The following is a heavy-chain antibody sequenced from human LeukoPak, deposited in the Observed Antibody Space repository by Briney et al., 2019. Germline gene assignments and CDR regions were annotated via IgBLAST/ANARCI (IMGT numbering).Heavy chain of an antibody. CDR2: ISSSSSYI. Sequence: PGGSLRLTCAASGFTFSSYSMNWVRQAPGKGLEWVSSISSSSSYIYYADSVKGRFTIFRDNAKNSLYLQMNSLRAEDTAVYYCARDRGYSGFDLYDFDYWGQGTLVTVSS. CDR1: GFTFSSYS. CDR3: ARDRGYSGFDLYDFDY. V-gene: IGHV3-21*01. J-gene: IGHJ4*02. D-gene: IGHD5-12*01.